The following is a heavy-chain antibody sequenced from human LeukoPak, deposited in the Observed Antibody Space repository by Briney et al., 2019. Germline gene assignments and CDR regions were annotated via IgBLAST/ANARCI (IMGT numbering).Heavy chain of an antibody. V-gene: IGHV1-69*01. CDR3: AREGGVTAFDY. D-gene: IGHD1-14*01. CDR2: IIPILGTA. Sequence: SVTVSCKASGGTFSSYGISWVRQAPRQGLEWMGGIIPILGTANYAQKFQGRVTITADESTSTAYMELSSLRSEDTAVYYCAREGGVTAFDYWGQGTLVTVSS. J-gene: IGHJ4*02. CDR1: GGTFSSYG.